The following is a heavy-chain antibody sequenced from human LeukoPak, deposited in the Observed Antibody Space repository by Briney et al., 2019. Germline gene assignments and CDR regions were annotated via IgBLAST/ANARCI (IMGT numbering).Heavy chain of an antibody. CDR1: GYTFDGHA. CDR2: INWNGGGT. CDR3: TRDMLLEDDFDI. D-gene: IGHD3-10*02. V-gene: IGHV3-20*04. Sequence: GGSLRLSCEVSGYTFDGHAINWVRQAPGKGLEWVANINWNGGGTGYGDSVKGRFTISRDNTKNSVFLQMHSLRGDDTALYYCTRDMLLEDDFDIWGQGTMVIVSS. J-gene: IGHJ3*02.